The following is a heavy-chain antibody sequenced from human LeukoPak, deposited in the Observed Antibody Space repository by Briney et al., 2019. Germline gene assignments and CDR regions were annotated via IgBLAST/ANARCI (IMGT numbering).Heavy chain of an antibody. CDR1: GFTFSSYA. CDR2: ISGSGGST. D-gene: IGHD3-10*01. J-gene: IGHJ4*02. Sequence: GGSLRLSRAASGFTFSSYAMSWVRQAPGKGLEWVSAISGSGGSTYYADSVKGRFTISRDNSKNTLYLQMNSLRAEDTAVYYCAKDTLEGDYYGSGSYYYDYWGQGTLVTVSS. V-gene: IGHV3-23*01. CDR3: AKDTLEGDYYGSGSYYYDY.